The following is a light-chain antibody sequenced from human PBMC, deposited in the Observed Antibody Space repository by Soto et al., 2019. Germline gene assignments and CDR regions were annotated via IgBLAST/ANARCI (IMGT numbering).Light chain of an antibody. CDR1: QSVSSY. V-gene: IGKV3-11*01. Sequence: EIVLTQSPATLSVSPGERATLPCRASQSVSSYLAWYQQKPGQAPRLLIYDASNRATGIPARFSGSGSETDFTLTISSLEPEDFAVYYCQQRSNWPPITFGQGTKVDIK. CDR2: DAS. CDR3: QQRSNWPPIT. J-gene: IGKJ1*01.